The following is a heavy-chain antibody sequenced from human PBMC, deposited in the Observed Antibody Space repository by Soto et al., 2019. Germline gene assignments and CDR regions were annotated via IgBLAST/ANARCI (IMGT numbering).Heavy chain of an antibody. Sequence: SVKVSCKASGDTFGRFTINWVRQAPGQGLEWMGGIKPISDITNYAQRFQGRVTFTADASTSTVYLELSSLRSEDTAMYYCARDPSTINKLIGVWFGPWGQGTLVTVSS. CDR1: GDTFGRFT. CDR2: IKPISDIT. V-gene: IGHV1-69*13. D-gene: IGHD4-4*01. CDR3: ARDPSTINKLIGVWFGP. J-gene: IGHJ5*02.